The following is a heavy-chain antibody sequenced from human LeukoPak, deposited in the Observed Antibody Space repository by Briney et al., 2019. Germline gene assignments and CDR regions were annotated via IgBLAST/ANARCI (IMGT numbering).Heavy chain of an antibody. CDR1: GGSISSSSYY. CDR3: AKDRSSGWRDYFDY. V-gene: IGHV4-39*07. D-gene: IGHD6-19*01. J-gene: IGHJ4*02. CDR2: IYYSGST. Sequence: SETLSLTCTVSGGSISSSSYYWGWIRQPPGKGLEWIGSIYYSGSTYYNPSLKSRVTISVDTSKNQFSLKLSSVTAADTAVYYCAKDRSSGWRDYFDYWGQGTLVTVSS.